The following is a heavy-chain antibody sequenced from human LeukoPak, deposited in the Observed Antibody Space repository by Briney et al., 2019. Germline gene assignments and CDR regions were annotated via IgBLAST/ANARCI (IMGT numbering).Heavy chain of an antibody. CDR2: IKQDGSDK. Sequence: GGSLRLSCAASGFTIITQDMNWVRQAPGKGLEWVANIKQDGSDKYYVDSVKGRFTISRDNAKNSLYLQMSSLRAEDTAVYYCARGRGGSYAYFDYWGQGTLVTVSS. V-gene: IGHV3-7*05. CDR3: ARGRGGSYAYFDY. D-gene: IGHD1-26*01. CDR1: GFTIITQD. J-gene: IGHJ4*02.